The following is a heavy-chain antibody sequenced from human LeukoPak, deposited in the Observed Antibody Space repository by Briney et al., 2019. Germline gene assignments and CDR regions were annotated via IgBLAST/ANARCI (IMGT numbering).Heavy chain of an antibody. CDR1: GFTFSTYG. CDR3: ARDPYSGTYGDTYYYYMDV. D-gene: IGHD1-26*01. V-gene: IGHV3-21*01. CDR2: ITSSSTYT. J-gene: IGHJ6*03. Sequence: GGSLRLSCAASGFTFSTYGMSWVRQTPGKGLEWVLSITSSSTYTFYADSVKGRFTTSRDNARNSLYLQMNSLRAEDTAVYYCARDPYSGTYGDTYYYYMDVWGKGTTVTISS.